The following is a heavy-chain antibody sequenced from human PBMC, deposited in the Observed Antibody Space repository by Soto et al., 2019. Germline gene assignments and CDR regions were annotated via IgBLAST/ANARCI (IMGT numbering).Heavy chain of an antibody. Sequence: LKISCKGSGYSFSNYWIGWVRQMPGKGLEWMAIIYPGDSDTRYSPSFQGQVTISADKSISTAYLQWSSLEASDTAMYYCARRLYDGSAYYYDYWGQGTLVTVSS. J-gene: IGHJ4*02. V-gene: IGHV5-51*01. D-gene: IGHD3-22*01. CDR1: GYSFSNYW. CDR3: ARRLYDGSAYYYDY. CDR2: IYPGDSDT.